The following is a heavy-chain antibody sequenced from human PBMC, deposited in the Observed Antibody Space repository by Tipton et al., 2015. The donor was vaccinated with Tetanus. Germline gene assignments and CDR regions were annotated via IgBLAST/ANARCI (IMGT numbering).Heavy chain of an antibody. J-gene: IGHJ6*02. D-gene: IGHD5-12*01. CDR2: ISSSSSTI. CDR1: GFTFSNYS. CDR3: ARDNGGYDYYYYGMDV. Sequence: SLRLSCAASGFTFSNYSMNWVRQAPGKGLEWVSYISSSSSTIYYADSVKGRFTISRDNAKNSLYLQMNSLRDEDTAVYYCARDNGGYDYYYYGMDVWGQGTTVTVSS. V-gene: IGHV3-48*02.